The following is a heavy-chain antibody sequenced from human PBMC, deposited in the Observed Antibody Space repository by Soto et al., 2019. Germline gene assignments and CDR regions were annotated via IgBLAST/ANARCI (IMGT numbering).Heavy chain of an antibody. CDR2: IIPGFGTA. J-gene: IGHJ4*02. Sequence: QVQLVLSGAEVKKPGSSVQVSCQASGGTFSSYALSWVRQAPGQGLEWMGGIIPGFGTANYAQKFQGRVTITADESTSTGYMELSSLITDNTAVYYCARGPPSRGGYCYGYIDYWGQGTLVTVSS. CDR1: GGTFSSYA. V-gene: IGHV1-69*01. CDR3: ARGPPSRGGYCYGYIDY. D-gene: IGHD5-18*01.